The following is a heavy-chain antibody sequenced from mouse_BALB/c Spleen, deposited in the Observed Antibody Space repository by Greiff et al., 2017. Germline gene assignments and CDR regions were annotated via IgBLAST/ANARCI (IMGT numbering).Heavy chain of an antibody. J-gene: IGHJ2*01. CDR3: TRSYYYGSSYVRFDY. CDR1: GYTFTSYW. D-gene: IGHD1-1*01. CDR2: IYPGNSDT. V-gene: IGHV1-5*01. Sequence: EVQLQQSGTVLARPGASVKMSCKASGYTFTSYWMHWVKQRPGQGLEWIGAIYPGNSDTSYNQKFKGKAKLTAVTSTSTAYMELSSLTNEDSAVYYCTRSYYYGSSYVRFDYWGQGTTLTVSS.